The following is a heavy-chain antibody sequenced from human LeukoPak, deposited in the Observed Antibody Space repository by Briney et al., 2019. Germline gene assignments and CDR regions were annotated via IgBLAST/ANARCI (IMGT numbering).Heavy chain of an antibody. V-gene: IGHV4-59*01. Sequence: SETLSLTCTVSGGSISSYYWSWIRQPPGKGLEWIGYIYYSGSTNYNPSLKSRVTISVDTSKNQFSLKLSSVTAADTAVYYCARGRGIGSSVSFDYWGQGTLVTVSS. CDR3: ARGRGIGSSVSFDY. J-gene: IGHJ4*02. CDR2: IYYSGST. D-gene: IGHD6-6*01. CDR1: GGSISSYY.